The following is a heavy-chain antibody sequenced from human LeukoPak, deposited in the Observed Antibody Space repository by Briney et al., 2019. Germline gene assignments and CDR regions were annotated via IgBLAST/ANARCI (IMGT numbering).Heavy chain of an antibody. V-gene: IGHV1-2*06. CDR3: APSSEGGYSYGSDIDY. CDR1: GYTFTAYY. D-gene: IGHD5-18*01. J-gene: IGHJ4*02. CDR2: INPNSGGT. Sequence: GASVKVSCKASGYTFTAYYMYWVRQAPGQGLECMGRINPNSGGTNYAQKFQGRVTMTRDTSISTAYMELSRLRSDDTAVYYCAPSSEGGYSYGSDIDYWGQGTLVTVSS.